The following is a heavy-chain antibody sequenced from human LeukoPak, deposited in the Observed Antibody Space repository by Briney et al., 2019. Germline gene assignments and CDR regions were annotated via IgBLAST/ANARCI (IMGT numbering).Heavy chain of an antibody. D-gene: IGHD1-20*01. CDR3: ASYNWGAARDY. Sequence: GGSLRLSCAASAFTFSSSWMYWVRQAPGEGLGWVSRISPDWRSTAYADSVKGGFTISRDNDRHTLYLKMNRLRAEDTAVYYCASYNWGAARDYWGPGTLVTVSS. V-gene: IGHV3-74*01. CDR1: AFTFSSSW. CDR2: ISPDWRST. J-gene: IGHJ4*02.